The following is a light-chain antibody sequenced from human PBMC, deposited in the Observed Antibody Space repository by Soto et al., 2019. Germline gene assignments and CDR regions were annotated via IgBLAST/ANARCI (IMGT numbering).Light chain of an antibody. J-gene: IGKJ5*01. CDR3: QQYYNRPIT. CDR1: QGISRS. Sequence: DIHLTQSPSSVSASVGDRVAIIGRASQGISRSLAWYQQKPGQAPKLLIYAASNLETGVPSRFSGSGSGTDFTVTISSLQPQDFATYSCQQYYNRPITFGQGTRLEIK. CDR2: AAS. V-gene: IGKV1-12*01.